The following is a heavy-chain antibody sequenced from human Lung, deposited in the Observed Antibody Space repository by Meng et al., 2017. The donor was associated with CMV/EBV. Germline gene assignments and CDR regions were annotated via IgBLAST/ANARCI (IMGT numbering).Heavy chain of an antibody. V-gene: IGHV3-30-3*01. J-gene: IGHJ4*02. CDR1: GFTLSRFA. CDR2: ISYDGSNK. D-gene: IGHD6-19*01. Sequence: SCAASGFTLSRFAMHWVRQAPGKGLEWVAVISYDGSNKYYADSVKGRFTISRDNSKNTLYLQMNSLRAEDTAVYHCARGITVAPPSDWGQGTLVTVSS. CDR3: ARGITVAPPSD.